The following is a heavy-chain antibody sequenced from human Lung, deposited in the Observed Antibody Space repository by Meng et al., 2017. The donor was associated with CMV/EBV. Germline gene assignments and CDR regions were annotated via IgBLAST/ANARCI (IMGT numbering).Heavy chain of an antibody. CDR3: LRRSGGSV. J-gene: IGHJ1*01. Sequence: QGELREAGPALGKPSETLSLTWACSGDSITNHNWWAWVRQPPGKGLEWIGEIPHRGSSAYNPSLKSRVSMSIDKSKNQFSLKLTSVTAADTAVYHCLRRSGGSVWGQGTLVTVSS. V-gene: IGHV4-4*02. CDR2: IPHRGSS. CDR1: GDSITNHNW. D-gene: IGHD3-10*01.